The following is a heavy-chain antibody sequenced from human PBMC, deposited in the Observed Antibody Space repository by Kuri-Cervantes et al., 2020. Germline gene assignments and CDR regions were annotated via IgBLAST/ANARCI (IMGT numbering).Heavy chain of an antibody. J-gene: IGHJ5*02. D-gene: IGHD2-8*01. Sequence: ASVKVSCKASGYTFTSYGISWVRQAPGQGLEWMGWISAYTANTNYAQKFQGRVTMTRDTSISTAYMELSRLRSDDTAVYYCARGNGMGSWGQGTLVTVSS. CDR3: ARGNGMGS. CDR2: ISAYTANT. V-gene: IGHV1-18*01. CDR1: GYTFTSYG.